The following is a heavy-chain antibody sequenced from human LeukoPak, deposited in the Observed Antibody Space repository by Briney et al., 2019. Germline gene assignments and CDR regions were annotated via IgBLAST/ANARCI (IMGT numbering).Heavy chain of an antibody. Sequence: ASVKVSCKASGYTFTGYYMHWVRQAPGQGLEWMGWINPNSGGTNYAQKFRGRVTMTRDTSISTAYMELSRLRSDDTAVYYCARARMTTVTPYYFDYWGQGTLVTVSS. D-gene: IGHD4-17*01. V-gene: IGHV1-2*02. CDR3: ARARMTTVTPYYFDY. CDR1: GYTFTGYY. CDR2: INPNSGGT. J-gene: IGHJ4*02.